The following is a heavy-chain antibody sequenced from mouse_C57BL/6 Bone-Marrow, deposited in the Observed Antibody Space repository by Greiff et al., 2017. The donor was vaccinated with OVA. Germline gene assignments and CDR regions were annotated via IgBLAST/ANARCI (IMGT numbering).Heavy chain of an antibody. J-gene: IGHJ1*03. V-gene: IGHV1-55*01. CDR1: GYTFTSYW. Sequence: QVQLQQPGAELVKPGASVKMSCKASGYTFTSYWITWVKQRPGQGLEWIGDIYPGSGNTNYNEKFKSKATLTVDTSSSTAYMQLSSLTSEDSAVYYCANSGSRNWYFDVWGTGTTVTVSS. D-gene: IGHD1-1*01. CDR3: ANSGSRNWYFDV. CDR2: IYPGSGNT.